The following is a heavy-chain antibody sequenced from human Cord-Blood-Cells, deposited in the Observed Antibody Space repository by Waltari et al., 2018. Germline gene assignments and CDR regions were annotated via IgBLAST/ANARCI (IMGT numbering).Heavy chain of an antibody. Sequence: QVQLQQWGAGLLNPSETLSLTCAVHGGSLSGYYWSWIRQPPGKGLEWIGEINHSGSTNDNPSLKSRGTISVDTSKNQFSLKLSSVTAADTAVYYCARGPVLDGTITDAFDIWGQGTMVTVSS. CDR2: INHSGST. D-gene: IGHD1-7*01. CDR1: GGSLSGYY. CDR3: ARGPVLDGTITDAFDI. V-gene: IGHV4-34*01. J-gene: IGHJ3*02.